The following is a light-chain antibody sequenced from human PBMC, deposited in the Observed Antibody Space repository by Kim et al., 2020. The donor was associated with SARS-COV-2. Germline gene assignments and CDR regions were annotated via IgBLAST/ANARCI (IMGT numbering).Light chain of an antibody. J-gene: IGLJ3*02. V-gene: IGLV3-25*03. Sequence: SPGQTARITCSGDAFPKHYGYFYQHKPGLAPVLVIFKDTERPSGIPERFSGSSSGTTVTLTISGVQAEDEADYYCQSADSSGTWVFGGGTQLTVL. CDR3: QSADSSGTWV. CDR1: AFPKHY. CDR2: KDT.